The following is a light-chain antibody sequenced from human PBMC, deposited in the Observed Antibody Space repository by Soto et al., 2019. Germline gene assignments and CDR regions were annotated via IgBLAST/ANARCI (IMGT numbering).Light chain of an antibody. Sequence: EVVMTQSPATLSVSPGERATLSCRPSQNVYTNLAWYLQKPGQAPRLLISAASTRDTGIPARFSGSGSGKEFTLTLSSSQSEDCAVSYCQQYTSWPLTFGGVNKVEIK. V-gene: IGKV3D-15*01. J-gene: IGKJ4*01. CDR2: AAS. CDR1: QNVYTN. CDR3: QQYTSWPLT.